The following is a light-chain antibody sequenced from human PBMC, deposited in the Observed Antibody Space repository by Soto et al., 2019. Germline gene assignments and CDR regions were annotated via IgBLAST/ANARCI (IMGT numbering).Light chain of an antibody. CDR1: HSLISNF. CDR3: QQTFHSPRT. J-gene: IGKJ2*01. CDR2: DSS. V-gene: IGKV3-20*01. Sequence: EIVLTQSPAPLSLSPGETASLSCWARHSLISNFLAWYQQRRGQPPRLLIYDSSRRASGIPARFTGSGSGTDFTLTISRVEPEDSAVYYCQQTFHSPRTFGQGTRLEIK.